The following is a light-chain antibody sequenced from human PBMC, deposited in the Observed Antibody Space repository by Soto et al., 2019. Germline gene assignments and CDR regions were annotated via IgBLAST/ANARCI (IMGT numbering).Light chain of an antibody. V-gene: IGLV2-23*02. CDR3: CSYAGSSSFG. Sequence: QSALTQPASVSGSPGQSITISCTGTSSDVGSYNLVSWYQQHPGKAPKLMIYEVSKRPSGVSNRFSGSKSGNTASLTISGLQAEDEADYYCCSYAGSSSFGFGTGTKVNVL. CDR2: EVS. CDR1: SSDVGSYNL. J-gene: IGLJ1*01.